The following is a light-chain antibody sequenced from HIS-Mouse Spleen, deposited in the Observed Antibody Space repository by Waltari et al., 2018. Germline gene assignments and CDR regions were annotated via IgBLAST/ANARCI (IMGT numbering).Light chain of an antibody. J-gene: IGKJ2*01. Sequence: DIVMTQSPDSLAVSLGVRATIKCKSSQSVLYSSNNKNYLAWYQQKPGQPPKLLIYWASTRESGVPDRFSGSGSGTDFTLTISSLQAEDVAVYYCQQYYSTPYTFGQGTKLEIK. CDR2: WAS. V-gene: IGKV4-1*01. CDR1: QSVLYSSNNKNY. CDR3: QQYYSTPYT.